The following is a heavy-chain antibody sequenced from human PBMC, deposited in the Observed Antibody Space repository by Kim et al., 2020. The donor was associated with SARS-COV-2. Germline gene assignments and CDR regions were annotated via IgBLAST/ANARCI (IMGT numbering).Heavy chain of an antibody. CDR1: GGSVSSGSYY. V-gene: IGHV4-61*01. D-gene: IGHD3-10*01. CDR2: IYYSGST. CDR3: ARRTPNYFGSGSYYYFDF. J-gene: IGHJ4*02. Sequence: SETLSLTCSVSGGSVSSGSYYWSWIRQPPGKGLEWIGYIYYSGSTNYNPSLKSRVTISVDTSKNQFSLKLNSVTAADTAVYYCARRTPNYFGSGSYYYFDFWGKGTLVTVSS.